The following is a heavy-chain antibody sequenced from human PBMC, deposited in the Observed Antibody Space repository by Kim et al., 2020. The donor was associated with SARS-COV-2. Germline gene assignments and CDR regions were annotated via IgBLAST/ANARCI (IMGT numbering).Heavy chain of an antibody. D-gene: IGHD4-4*01. V-gene: IGHV5-10-1*01. CDR3: ARHSSEGSADYSMDNWFDP. CDR2: IDPSDSYT. Sequence: GESLKISCKGSGYSFTSYWISWVRQMPGKGLEWMGRIDPSDSYTNYSPSFQGHVTISADKSISTAYLQWSSLKASDTAMYYCARHSSEGSADYSMDNWFDPWGQGTLVTVSS. J-gene: IGHJ5*02. CDR1: GYSFTSYW.